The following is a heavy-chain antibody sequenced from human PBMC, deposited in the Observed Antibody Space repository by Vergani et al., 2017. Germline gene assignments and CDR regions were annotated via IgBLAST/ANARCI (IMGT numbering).Heavy chain of an antibody. CDR2: IYYSGST. CDR1: GVSISSGCYY. CDR3: ARGVVXAAAIRYGLGYFDL. V-gene: IGHV4-31*03. Sequence: QVQLQESGPGLVKPSQTLSLICPVSGVSISSGCYYWSWIRQHPGKGLEWIGYIYYSGSTYYNPSLKSRVTISVDTSKNQFSLKLSSVTAADTAVYYCARGVVXAAAIRYGLGYFDLWGRGTLVTVSS. J-gene: IGHJ2*01. D-gene: IGHD2-2*01.